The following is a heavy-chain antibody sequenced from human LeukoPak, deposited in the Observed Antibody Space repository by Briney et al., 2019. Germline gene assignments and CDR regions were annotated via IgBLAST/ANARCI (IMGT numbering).Heavy chain of an antibody. CDR1: GGTFSGYT. J-gene: IGHJ4*02. CDR2: IIPILGIA. D-gene: IGHD5-24*01. V-gene: IGHV1-69*02. Sequence: ASVKVSCKASGGTFSGYTISWVRQAPGQGLEWMGRIIPILGIANYAQKFQGRVTITADKSTSTAYMELSSLRSEDTAVYYCANRRDGYIHFDYWGQGTLVTVSS. CDR3: ANRRDGYIHFDY.